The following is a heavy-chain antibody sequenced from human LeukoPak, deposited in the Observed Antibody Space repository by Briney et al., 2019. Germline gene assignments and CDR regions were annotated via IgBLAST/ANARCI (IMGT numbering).Heavy chain of an antibody. Sequence: PGGSLRLSCAASGFTFSTCAMSWVRQAPGKGLEWVSAISGSGGSTYYADSVKGRFTISRDNSKNTLYLQMNSLRAEDTAVYYCAKDQSSSSWYGGDYWGQGTLVTVSS. V-gene: IGHV3-23*01. D-gene: IGHD6-13*01. CDR1: GFTFSTCA. J-gene: IGHJ4*02. CDR3: AKDQSSSSWYGGDY. CDR2: ISGSGGST.